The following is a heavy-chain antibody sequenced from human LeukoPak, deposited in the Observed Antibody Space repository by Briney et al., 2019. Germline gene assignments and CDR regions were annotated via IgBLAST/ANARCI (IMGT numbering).Heavy chain of an antibody. J-gene: IGHJ5*02. CDR3: AKGPAMVRGTFDP. V-gene: IGHV3-23*01. CDR1: GFTFSSYA. D-gene: IGHD3-10*01. CDR2: ISGSGGST. Sequence: GGSLRLSCAASGFTFSSYAMSWVRQAPGKGLEWVSAISGSGGSTYYADSVKGRFTISRDYSKNTLYLQMNSLRTEETAVYYCAKGPAMVRGTFDPWGQGTLVTVSS.